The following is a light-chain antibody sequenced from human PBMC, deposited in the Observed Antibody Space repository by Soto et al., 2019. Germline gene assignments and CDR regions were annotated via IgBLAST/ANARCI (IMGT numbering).Light chain of an antibody. CDR2: DAS. CDR3: QQRSNWPRA. Sequence: EIVLTQSPATLSLSPGERATLSCRASQSVSSYLAWYQQKPGQAPRLLIYDASNRATGIPARFSGSGSGTDFTLTISRLEPENFAIYHCQQRSNWPRAFGPGTKVDIK. CDR1: QSVSSY. V-gene: IGKV3-11*01. J-gene: IGKJ3*01.